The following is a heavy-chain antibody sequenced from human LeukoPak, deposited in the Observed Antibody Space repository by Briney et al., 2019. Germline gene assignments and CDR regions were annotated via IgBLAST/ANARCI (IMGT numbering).Heavy chain of an antibody. CDR3: ARAPRDYGSGSYYIN. J-gene: IGHJ4*02. D-gene: IGHD3-10*01. CDR2: INPNSGGT. V-gene: IGHV1-2*02. CDR1: GYTFTSYW. Sequence: GESLKISCKGSGYTFTSYWIGWVRQAPGQGLEWMGWINPNSGGTNYAQKFQGRVTMTRDTSISTAYMELSRLRSDDTAVYYCARAPRDYGSGSYYINWGQGTLVTVSS.